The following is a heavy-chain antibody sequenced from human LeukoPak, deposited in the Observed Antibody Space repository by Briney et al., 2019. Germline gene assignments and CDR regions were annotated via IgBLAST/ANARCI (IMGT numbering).Heavy chain of an antibody. Sequence: PGGSLRLSCAASGFTFSSYEMNWVRQAPGKGLEWVSYISSSGSTIYYADSVKGRFTISRDNAKNSLYLQINSLRAEDTAVYYCARDCGGGSCYGPYDAFDIWGQGTMVTVSS. V-gene: IGHV3-48*03. CDR2: ISSSGSTI. CDR1: GFTFSSYE. CDR3: ARDCGGGSCYGPYDAFDI. J-gene: IGHJ3*02. D-gene: IGHD2-15*01.